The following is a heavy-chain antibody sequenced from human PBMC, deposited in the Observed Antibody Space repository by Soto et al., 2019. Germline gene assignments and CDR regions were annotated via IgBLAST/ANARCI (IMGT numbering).Heavy chain of an antibody. J-gene: IGHJ3*02. Sequence: QVQLVQSGAEEKKPGASVKVSCKASGYTFTSYAMHWVRQAPGQRLEWMGWINAGNGNTKYSQKCQGRVTITRDTSASTAYMELSSLRSEDTAVYYCARASSGWYSIRAFDIWGQGTMVTVSS. D-gene: IGHD6-19*01. CDR3: ARASSGWYSIRAFDI. CDR2: INAGNGNT. CDR1: GYTFTSYA. V-gene: IGHV1-3*05.